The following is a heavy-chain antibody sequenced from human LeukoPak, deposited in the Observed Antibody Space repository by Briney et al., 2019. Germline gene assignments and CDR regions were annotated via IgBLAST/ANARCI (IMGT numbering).Heavy chain of an antibody. V-gene: IGHV4-34*01. Sequence: SETLSLTCAISGGSFTGYNCTWIRQTPGKGLEWIGEVSDSGSTNYSPSLKSRLTISVDPSDSYFSLKLTSVTAADTAVYYCARGRIRDYIWGKNRSFFDLWGQGTLVTVSS. CDR3: ARGRIRDYIWGKNRSFFDL. D-gene: IGHD3-16*01. CDR1: GGSFTGYN. J-gene: IGHJ4*02. CDR2: VSDSGST.